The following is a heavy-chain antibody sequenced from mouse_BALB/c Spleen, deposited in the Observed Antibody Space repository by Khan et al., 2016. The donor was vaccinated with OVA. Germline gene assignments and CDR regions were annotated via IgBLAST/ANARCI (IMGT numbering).Heavy chain of an antibody. D-gene: IGHD2-10*01. CDR1: GYAFRSYW. CDR2: ILPGTGNT. V-gene: IGHV1-9*01. J-gene: IGHJ2*01. Sequence: QVQLQQSGAELMKPGASVKISCEATGYAFRSYWIEWVKQRPGHGLEWVGEILPGTGNTKYNEKFEGKATLTTDTASNTTHLQTRSRNAEDSAVSSCTRPYYADYWGQGTTLTGSS. CDR3: TRPYYADY.